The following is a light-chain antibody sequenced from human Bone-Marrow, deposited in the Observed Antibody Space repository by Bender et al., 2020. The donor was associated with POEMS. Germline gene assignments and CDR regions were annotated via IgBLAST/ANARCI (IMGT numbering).Light chain of an antibody. Sequence: QSVLTQPPSASGTPGQRVTISCSGGSIGRNPINWYQQHPGEAPKLIIYEVSNRPSGVSNRFSGSKSGNTASLTISGLQAEDEADYHCSSYSSRSPYVFGTGTKVTVL. CDR1: SIGRNP. V-gene: IGLV2-14*01. CDR2: EVS. CDR3: SSYSSRSPYV. J-gene: IGLJ1*01.